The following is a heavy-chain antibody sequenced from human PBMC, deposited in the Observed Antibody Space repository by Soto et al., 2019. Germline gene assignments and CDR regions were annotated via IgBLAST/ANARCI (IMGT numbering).Heavy chain of an antibody. J-gene: IGHJ4*02. CDR1: GFTFSSYA. D-gene: IGHD6-13*01. Sequence: GGSLRLSCAASGFTFSSYAMSWVRQAPGKGLEWVSAISGSVGSTYYADSVKGRFTISRDNSKNTLYLQMNSLRAEDKAVYYCAKDLGYSSSWYYFDYWGQRTLVTVSS. CDR3: AKDLGYSSSWYYFDY. V-gene: IGHV3-23*01. CDR2: ISGSVGST.